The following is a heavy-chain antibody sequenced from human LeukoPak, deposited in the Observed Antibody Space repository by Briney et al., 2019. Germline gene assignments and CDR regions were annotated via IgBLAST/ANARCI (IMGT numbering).Heavy chain of an antibody. CDR2: INHSGST. Sequence: PSETLSFTCAVYGGSFSGYYWSWIRQPPGNGLEWIGEINHSGSTNYNPSLKSRVTISVDTSKNQFSLKLSSVTAADTAVYYCAGYCSSTSCYKALDYWGQGTLVTVSS. CDR3: AGYCSSTSCYKALDY. V-gene: IGHV4-34*01. J-gene: IGHJ4*02. D-gene: IGHD2-2*02. CDR1: GGSFSGYY.